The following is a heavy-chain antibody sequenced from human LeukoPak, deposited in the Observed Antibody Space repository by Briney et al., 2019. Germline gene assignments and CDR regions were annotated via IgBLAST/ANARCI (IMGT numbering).Heavy chain of an antibody. CDR1: GGSFSSGTYY. CDR2: IYFNGST. CDR3: ARARGNYYGSGSYDY. J-gene: IGHJ4*02. Sequence: SETLSLTCTVSGGSFSSGTYYWTWIRQPPGKGLEWIGYIYFNGSTNYNPSLKSRVTISVDTSKTQFSLKLTSVTAADTAVYYCARARGNYYGSGSYDYWGQGTLVTVSS. D-gene: IGHD3-10*01. V-gene: IGHV4-61*01.